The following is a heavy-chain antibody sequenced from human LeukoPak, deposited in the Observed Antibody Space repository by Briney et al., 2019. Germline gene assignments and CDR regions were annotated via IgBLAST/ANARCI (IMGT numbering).Heavy chain of an antibody. V-gene: IGHV3-30*18. Sequence: PGGSLRLSCAASGFTFNNYGMHWVRQAPGKGLEWVAVISYDGSNKYYADSVKGRFTISRDNSKNTLYLQMNSLRAEDTAVYYCAKNFEYFDYWGQGTLVTVSS. J-gene: IGHJ4*02. CDR1: GFTFNNYG. CDR3: AKNFEYFDY. CDR2: ISYDGSNK.